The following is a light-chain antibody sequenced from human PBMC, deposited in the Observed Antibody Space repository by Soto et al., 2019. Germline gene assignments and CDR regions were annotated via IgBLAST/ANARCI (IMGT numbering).Light chain of an antibody. CDR1: QCVSSSY. CDR2: GAS. Sequence: EIVWTQTPGTLSWCAGERTTLSSRSIQCVSSSYLAWYQHKPGQAPRLLIYGASSRATGIPDRFSGSGPGTDFTLTISRLEPEDFAVYYCQQYGTPRHGTFGQGTRLEIK. CDR3: QQYGTPRHGT. V-gene: IGKV3-20*01. J-gene: IGKJ5*01.